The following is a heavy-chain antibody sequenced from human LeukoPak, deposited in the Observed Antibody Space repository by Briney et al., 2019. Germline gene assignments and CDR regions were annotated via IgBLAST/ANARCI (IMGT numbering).Heavy chain of an antibody. D-gene: IGHD6-13*01. CDR2: IKHDGSEK. CDR3: AGITGIEAAGDY. CDR1: GFTFSTYW. J-gene: IGHJ4*02. V-gene: IGHV3-7*04. Sequence: GGSLRLSCAASGFTFSTYWMSWVRQAPGRGLEWVANIKHDGSEKFYVDSVRGRFTISRDNAKNSLYLQLNSLRAEDTALYYCAGITGIEAAGDYWGQGTLVTVSS.